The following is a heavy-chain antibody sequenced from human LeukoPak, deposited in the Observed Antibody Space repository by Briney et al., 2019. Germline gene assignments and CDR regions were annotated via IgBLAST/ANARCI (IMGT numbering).Heavy chain of an antibody. V-gene: IGHV3-53*01. Sequence: PGGSLRLSCAASGFTVSSNYMSWVRQAPGKGLEWVSVFYSGGSRYYADFVKGRLTISRDNSKNTLYFQMNSLRAEDTAVYYCARGTFYGGNSPFAFDIWGQGTMVTVSS. CDR3: ARGTFYGGNSPFAFDI. CDR1: GFTVSSNY. CDR2: FYSGGSR. D-gene: IGHD4-23*01. J-gene: IGHJ3*02.